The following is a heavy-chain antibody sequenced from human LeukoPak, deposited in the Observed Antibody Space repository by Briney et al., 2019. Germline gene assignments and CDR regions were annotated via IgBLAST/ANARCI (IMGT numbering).Heavy chain of an antibody. J-gene: IGHJ4*02. CDR1: GGSFSGYY. CDR3: ARGPTDPIAYCGGDCLGHDR. V-gene: IGHV4-34*01. D-gene: IGHD2-21*02. Sequence: PSETLSLTCAVYGGSFSGYYWSWIRQPPRKGLEWIGEINHSGSTNYNPSLKSRVTISVDTSKNQFSLKLSSVTAADTAVYYCARGPTDPIAYCGGDCLGHDRWGQGTLVTVSS. CDR2: INHSGST.